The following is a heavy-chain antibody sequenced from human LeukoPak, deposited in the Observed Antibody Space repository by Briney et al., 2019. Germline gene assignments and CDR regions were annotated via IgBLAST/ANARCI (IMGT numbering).Heavy chain of an antibody. CDR2: IYYSGST. D-gene: IGHD2-8*01. V-gene: IGHV4-31*03. Sequence: TLSLTCTVSGGSISSGGYYWSWIRQYPGKGLEWIGYIYYSGSTYYNPSLKSRVTISVDTSKNQFSLKLWSVTAADTAVYYCARMVWAVNWYFDLWGRGTLVTVSS. CDR1: GGSISSGGYY. J-gene: IGHJ2*01. CDR3: ARMVWAVNWYFDL.